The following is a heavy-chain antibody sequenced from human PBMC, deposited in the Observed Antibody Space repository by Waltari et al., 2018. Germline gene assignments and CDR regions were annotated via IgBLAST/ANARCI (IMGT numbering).Heavy chain of an antibody. CDR3: ARRMGEGVLDEAFDI. V-gene: IGHV4-38-2*01. J-gene: IGHJ3*02. D-gene: IGHD2-8*01. CDR1: AYSITSGSS. CDR2: IYHNGRP. Sequence: QVQLQESGPGLVKPSETLSLTCAVSAYSITSGSSWGSSRQPPGKGLAGIGSIYHNGRPYYNPSLKSRVTISVDTSKNQFSLKLSSVTAADTAVYYCARRMGEGVLDEAFDIWGQGTMVTVSS.